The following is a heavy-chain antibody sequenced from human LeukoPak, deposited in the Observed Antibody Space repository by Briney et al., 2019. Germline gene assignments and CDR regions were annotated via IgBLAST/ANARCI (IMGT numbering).Heavy chain of an antibody. J-gene: IGHJ4*02. CDR2: VSGSGDNT. CDR3: ARDLRLGYYDSSFPDY. CDR1: GFTFSAYA. D-gene: IGHD3-22*01. Sequence: GGSLRLSCAASGFTFSAYAMSWVRQAPGKGLEWVSSVSGSGDNTYDAESVKGRFTISRDNSKSTIHLQMNSLRAEDTAVYYCARDLRLGYYDSSFPDYWGQGTLVTVSS. V-gene: IGHV3-23*01.